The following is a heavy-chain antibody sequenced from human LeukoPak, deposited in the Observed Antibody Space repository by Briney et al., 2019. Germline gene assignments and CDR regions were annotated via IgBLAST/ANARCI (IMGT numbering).Heavy chain of an antibody. J-gene: IGHJ4*02. D-gene: IGHD2/OR15-2a*01. CDR3: ASNFLGVGNIDY. CDR1: GFTFSSYA. V-gene: IGHV3-23*01. Sequence: GGSLRLSCAASGFTFSSYAMSWVRQAPGKGLEWVSAISDSGGSTYYADSVKGRFTISRDNSKNTLYLQMNSLRAEDTAVYYCASNFLGVGNIDYWGQGTLVTVSS. CDR2: ISDSGGST.